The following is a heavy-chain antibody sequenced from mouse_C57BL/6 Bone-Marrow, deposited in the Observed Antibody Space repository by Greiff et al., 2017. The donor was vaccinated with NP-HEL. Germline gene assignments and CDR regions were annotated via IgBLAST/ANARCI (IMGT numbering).Heavy chain of an antibody. Sequence: VQLQQSGAELARPGASVKLSCKASGYTFTSYGISWVKQRTGQGLEWIGEIYPRSGNTYYNEKFKGKATLTAAKSSSTAYMELRSLTSEDSAVYVCARSRGFYDGYYVAWFAYWGQGTLVTVSA. J-gene: IGHJ3*01. CDR2: IYPRSGNT. CDR3: ARSRGFYDGYYVAWFAY. D-gene: IGHD2-3*01. CDR1: GYTFTSYG. V-gene: IGHV1-81*01.